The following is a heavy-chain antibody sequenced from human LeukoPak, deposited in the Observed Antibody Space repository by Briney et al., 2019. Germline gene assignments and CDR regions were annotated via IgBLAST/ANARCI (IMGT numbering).Heavy chain of an antibody. CDR3: ARHGSYSLDY. D-gene: IGHD3-3*01. J-gene: IGHJ4*02. CDR1: GGSFSGHY. Sequence: SETLSLTCTVYGGSFSGHYWSWIRQPPGKGLEWIGELNHSGATNYNPSLRSRVTISVDTSKNQFSLKLSSVTAADTAVYLCARHGSYSLDYWGQGALVTVSS. V-gene: IGHV4-34*01. CDR2: LNHSGAT.